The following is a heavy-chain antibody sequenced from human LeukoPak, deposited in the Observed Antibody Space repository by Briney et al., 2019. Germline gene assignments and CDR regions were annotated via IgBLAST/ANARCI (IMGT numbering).Heavy chain of an antibody. V-gene: IGHV3-11*01. CDR1: GFTFSDYY. CDR3: ARDRVGYCSSTSCYNYYYGMDV. Sequence: GGSLRLFCAASGFTFSDYYMSWIRQAPGKGLEWVSYISSSGSTIYYADSVKGRFTISRDNAKNSLYLQMNSLRAEDTAVYYCARDRVGYCSSTSCYNYYYGMDVWGQGTTVTVSS. CDR2: ISSSGSTI. J-gene: IGHJ6*02. D-gene: IGHD2-2*01.